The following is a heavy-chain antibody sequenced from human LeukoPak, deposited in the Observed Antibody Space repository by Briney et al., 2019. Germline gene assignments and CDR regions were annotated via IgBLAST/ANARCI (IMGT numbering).Heavy chain of an antibody. CDR1: XFTFTTYG. Sequence: PGGSLRLSCAASXFTFTTYGMHWVRQAPGKGLEWVAFIYYDGSNIYYADYVKGRFTISRDISKNTLYLQMDSLRAEDTAIYYCARDWKTNSFDYWGQGTLVTVSS. V-gene: IGHV3-33*01. CDR2: IYYDGSNI. J-gene: IGHJ4*02. D-gene: IGHD1-1*01. CDR3: ARDWKTNSFDY.